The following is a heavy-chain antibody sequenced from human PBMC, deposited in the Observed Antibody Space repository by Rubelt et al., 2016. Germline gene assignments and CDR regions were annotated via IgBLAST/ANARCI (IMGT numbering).Heavy chain of an antibody. Sequence: QVQLVQSGAEVKKPGSSVKVSCKASGGTFSSYAISWVRQAPGQGLEWMGGIIPVFGTANYAQKFQGRSTMTADESKSTAYMELSRLRSEETAVYYCATTIAIRPYYFDYWGQGTLVTVSS. D-gene: IGHD6-6*01. CDR3: ATTIAIRPYYFDY. J-gene: IGHJ4*02. CDR2: IIPVFGTA. CDR1: GGTFSSYA. V-gene: IGHV1-69*01.